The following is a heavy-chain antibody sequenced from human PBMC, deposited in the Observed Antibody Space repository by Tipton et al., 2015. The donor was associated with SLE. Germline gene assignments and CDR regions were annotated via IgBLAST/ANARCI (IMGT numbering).Heavy chain of an antibody. J-gene: IGHJ5*02. CDR3: ARHDTNYGRNWFDP. Sequence: TLSLTCAVYGGSFTGYYWGWIRQPPGKGLEWIGSTHYSGSTHYNPSLKSRVTISVDTSKNHFSLKLSSVTAADTAVYYCARHDTNYGRNWFDPWGQGTLVTVSS. CDR1: GGSFTGYY. D-gene: IGHD2-8*01. V-gene: IGHV4-34*01. CDR2: THYSGST.